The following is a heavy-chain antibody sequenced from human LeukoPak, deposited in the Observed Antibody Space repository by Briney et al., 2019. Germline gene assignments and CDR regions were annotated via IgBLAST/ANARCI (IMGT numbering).Heavy chain of an antibody. CDR2: IIPIFGTA. D-gene: IGHD2-2*01. CDR1: GGTFSSYA. Sequence: ASVKVSCKASGGTFSSYAISWVRQAPGQGLEGMGGIIPIFGTANYAQKFQGRVTITTDESTSTAYMELSSLRSEDTAVYYCASTGYCSSTSCSSGDAFDIWGQGTMVTVSS. CDR3: ASTGYCSSTSCSSGDAFDI. V-gene: IGHV1-69*05. J-gene: IGHJ3*02.